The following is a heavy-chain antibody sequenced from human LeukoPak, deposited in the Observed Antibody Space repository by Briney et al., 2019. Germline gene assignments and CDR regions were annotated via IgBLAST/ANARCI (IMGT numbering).Heavy chain of an antibody. CDR1: GFTFSSYS. CDR3: NTVTYYNTRAPGDY. J-gene: IGHJ4*02. V-gene: IGHV3-21*01. Sequence: PGGSLRLSCAASGFTFSSYSMNWVRQAPGKGLEWVSAISGSSSYIYYADSVKGRFTISRDNAKNSLYLQMNSLRAEDTAVYYCNTVTYYNTRAPGDYWGQGTLVTVSS. CDR2: ISGSSSYI. D-gene: IGHD3-10*01.